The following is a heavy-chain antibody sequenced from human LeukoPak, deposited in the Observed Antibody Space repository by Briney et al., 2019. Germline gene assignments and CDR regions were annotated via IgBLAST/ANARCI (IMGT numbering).Heavy chain of an antibody. D-gene: IGHD3-10*01. V-gene: IGHV1-18*01. CDR1: GYTFRNYG. Sequence: ASVSVSCKASGYTFRNYGINWVRQAPGQGLEWMGWISGDSYDTKYEQTLQGRVTITTDTSTNTAYMELRSLRSDDTAMYYCARNRTGTFDFWGQGTLVTVSS. J-gene: IGHJ4*02. CDR3: ARNRTGTFDF. CDR2: ISGDSYDT.